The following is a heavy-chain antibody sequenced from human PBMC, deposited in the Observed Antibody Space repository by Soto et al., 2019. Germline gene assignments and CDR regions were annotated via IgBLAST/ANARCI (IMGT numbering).Heavy chain of an antibody. CDR2: INENADNK. CDR3: AHLTIIRGVTYQYFFDS. Sequence: HPGGSLRLSCAASGFTFSRYSMTWVRQAPGKGLEWVSTINENADNKHYSPSLKSRLTIAKDTSKNQVVLTMTNMDPVDTATYYCAHLTIIRGVTYQYFFDSWGQGSLVTVSS. J-gene: IGHJ4*02. D-gene: IGHD3-10*01. CDR1: GFTFSRYS. V-gene: IGHV3-23*01.